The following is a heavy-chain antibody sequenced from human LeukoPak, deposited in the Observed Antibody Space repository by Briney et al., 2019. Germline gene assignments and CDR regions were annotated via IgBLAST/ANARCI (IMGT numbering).Heavy chain of an antibody. J-gene: IGHJ2*01. Sequence: PSETLSLTCTVSGYAISRGYYWGWLRQSPGKGLEWIGYIYYSGSTNYNPSLKSRVTISVDTSKNQFSLKLSSVTAADTAVYYCARQVDDRPLATWYFDLWGRGTLVTVSS. CDR3: ARQVDDRPLATWYFDL. D-gene: IGHD3-22*01. V-gene: IGHV4-59*08. CDR1: GYAISRGYY. CDR2: IYYSGST.